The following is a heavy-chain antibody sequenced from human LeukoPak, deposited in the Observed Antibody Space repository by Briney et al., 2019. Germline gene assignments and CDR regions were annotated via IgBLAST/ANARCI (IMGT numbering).Heavy chain of an antibody. CDR1: GGSISSYY. CDR3: GRADWILDY. Sequence: PSETLSLTCTVSGGSISSYYWSWIRQPPGKGLEWIGYIYYSGSTNYNPSLKSRVTISVDTSKNRFSLNLNSVTAADTAVYYCGRADWILDYWGQGTLVTVSS. CDR2: IYYSGST. D-gene: IGHD3/OR15-3a*01. V-gene: IGHV4-59*08. J-gene: IGHJ4*02.